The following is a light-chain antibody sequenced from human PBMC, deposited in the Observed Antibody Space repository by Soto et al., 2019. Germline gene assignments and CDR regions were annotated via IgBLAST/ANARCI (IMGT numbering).Light chain of an antibody. CDR2: AAS. J-gene: IGKJ1*01. V-gene: IGKV3-15*01. CDR1: QRVSSN. Sequence: EIVMTQSPATLSVSPGERATLSCRASQRVSSNLAWYQQKPGQAPRLLIFAASTRATGIPARFSGSGSATEFTLTISSLQSEDFAVYYCQHYNDRPHSWTFGQGTKVEI. CDR3: QHYNDRPHSWT.